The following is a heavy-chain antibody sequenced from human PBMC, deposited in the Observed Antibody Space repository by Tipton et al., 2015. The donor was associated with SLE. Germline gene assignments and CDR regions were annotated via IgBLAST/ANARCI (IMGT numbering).Heavy chain of an antibody. V-gene: IGHV4-61*09. Sequence: TLSLTCTVSGGSISSGSYYWSWIRQPAGKGLEWIGYIYTSGSTNYNPSLKSRVTISVDTSKNQFSLKLSSVTAADTAVYYCARSPRYYYYYMDVWGKGTTVTVSS. CDR3: ARSPRYYYYYMDV. CDR2: IYTSGST. J-gene: IGHJ6*03. CDR1: GGSISSGSYY.